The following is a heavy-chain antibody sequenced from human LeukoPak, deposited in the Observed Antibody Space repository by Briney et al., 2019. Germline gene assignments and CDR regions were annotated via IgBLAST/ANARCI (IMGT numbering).Heavy chain of an antibody. J-gene: IGHJ3*02. Sequence: GASVKVSCKASGFAFTSFGFSWVRQAPGQGLGWVGWISGYNGDTSHDQKFQGRVTISTDTSTNTAYMELRSLTSDDTAVYYCARRSGYDRRAGTLDIWGQGTMVTVSS. V-gene: IGHV1-18*01. D-gene: IGHD5-12*01. CDR3: ARRSGYDRRAGTLDI. CDR1: GFAFTSFG. CDR2: ISGYNGDT.